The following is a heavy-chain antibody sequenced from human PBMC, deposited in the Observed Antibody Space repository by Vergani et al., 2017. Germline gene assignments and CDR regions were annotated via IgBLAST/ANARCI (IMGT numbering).Heavy chain of an antibody. CDR3: ARARSYSSGWYAAVDY. CDR2: ISSSCSTI. Sequence: EVQLVESGGGLVQPGGSLRLSCAASGFTFSSYEMNWVRQAPGKGLEWVSYISSSCSTIYYADSVKGRFTISRDNAKNSLYLQMNSLRAEDTAVYYCARARSYSSGWYAAVDYWGQGTLVTVSS. D-gene: IGHD6-19*01. J-gene: IGHJ4*02. CDR1: GFTFSSYE. V-gene: IGHV3-48*03.